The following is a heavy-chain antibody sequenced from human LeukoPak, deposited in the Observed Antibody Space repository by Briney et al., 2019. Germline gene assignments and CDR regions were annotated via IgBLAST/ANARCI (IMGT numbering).Heavy chain of an antibody. D-gene: IGHD6-13*01. CDR3: ARIAAAGTEDYGMDV. CDR1: GFTFSIYS. J-gene: IGHJ6*04. CDR2: ISSSSSYI. Sequence: GGSLRLSCAASGFTFSIYSMTWVRQAPGKGLEWVSSISSSSSYIYYAGSLKGRSTISRDNAENSLYLQMNSLGAEDTAVYYCARIAAAGTEDYGMDVWGTGTTVTVSS. V-gene: IGHV3-21*01.